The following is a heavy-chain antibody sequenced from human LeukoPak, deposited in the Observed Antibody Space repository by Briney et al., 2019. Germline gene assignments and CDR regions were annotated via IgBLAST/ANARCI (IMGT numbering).Heavy chain of an antibody. CDR3: AKDDSSTVVGAILGD. Sequence: GGSLRLSCAASGFTFSSYWMSWVRQAPGKGLEWVAVIWYGGSNKYYADSVKGRFTISRDNSKNTLYLQMNSLRAEDTAVYYCAKDDSSTVVGAILGDWGQGTLVTVSS. V-gene: IGHV3-30*02. CDR1: GFTFSSYW. J-gene: IGHJ4*02. CDR2: IWYGGSNK. D-gene: IGHD1-26*01.